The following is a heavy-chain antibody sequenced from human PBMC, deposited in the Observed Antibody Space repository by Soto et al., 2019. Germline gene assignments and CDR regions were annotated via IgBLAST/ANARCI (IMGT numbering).Heavy chain of an antibody. Sequence: EVQLLESGGGLVQPGGSLRLSCAASGFTFSSYAMSWVRQAPGKGLEWVSSLIGSGAGTYYADSVKGRFTISRDNSTSTLYLQMNSLRAEDTAVYYCAKDEGIAAGVSSTWGQGTMVTVSS. CDR3: AKDEGIAAGVSST. J-gene: IGHJ3*01. CDR1: GFTFSSYA. CDR2: LIGSGAGT. D-gene: IGHD6-13*01. V-gene: IGHV3-23*01.